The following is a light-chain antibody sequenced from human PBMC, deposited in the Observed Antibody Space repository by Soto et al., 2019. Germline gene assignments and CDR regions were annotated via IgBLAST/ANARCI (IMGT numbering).Light chain of an antibody. J-gene: IGLJ1*01. CDR1: KSDIGIYDF. CDR3: KSYAGSNTYV. V-gene: IGLV2-8*01. CDR2: EVV. Sequence: QSALTQPPSASGSPGQSVTISCTGSKSDIGIYDFVSWYQHHPGKAPRLIIYEVVQRPSGVPDRFSGSKSGNTASLTVSGLQAADEADYFCKSYAGSNTYVLGTGTKLTVL.